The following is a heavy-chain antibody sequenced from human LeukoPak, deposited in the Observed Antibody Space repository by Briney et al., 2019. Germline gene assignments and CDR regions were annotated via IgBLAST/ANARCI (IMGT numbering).Heavy chain of an antibody. V-gene: IGHV1-2*02. J-gene: IGHJ4*02. Sequence: EASVKVSCKASGYTFTSYDINWVRQAPGQGLEWMGWINPNSGGTNYAQKFQGRVTMTRDTSISTAYMELSRLRSDDTAVYYCASWDYYDSSGYKDYWGQGTLVTVSS. D-gene: IGHD3-22*01. CDR2: INPNSGGT. CDR1: GYTFTSYD. CDR3: ASWDYYDSSGYKDY.